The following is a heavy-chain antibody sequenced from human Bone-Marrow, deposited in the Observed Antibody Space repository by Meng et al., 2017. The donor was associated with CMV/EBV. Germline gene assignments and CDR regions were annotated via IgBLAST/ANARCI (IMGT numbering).Heavy chain of an antibody. CDR1: GYGFTTYF. CDR2: SNLRGSTT. J-gene: IGHJ4*02. CDR3: TRDTTVASCAI. Sequence: SCKVSGYGFTTYFLPWVRQAPGQGLEWMGTSNLRGSTTKYAQKFQGRVTLTSDTSASTVYMELSRLTFEDTAMYYCTRDTTVASCAIWGQGSLVTVS. V-gene: IGHV1-46*01. D-gene: IGHD4-23*01.